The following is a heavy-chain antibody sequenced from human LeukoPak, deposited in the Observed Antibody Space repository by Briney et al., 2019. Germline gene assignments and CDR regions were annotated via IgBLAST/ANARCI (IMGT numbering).Heavy chain of an antibody. J-gene: IGHJ3*02. CDR1: GGTFSSYA. V-gene: IGHV1-69*04. D-gene: IGHD4-23*01. Sequence: ASVKVSCKASGGTFSSYAISWVRQAPGQGLEWMGRIIPILGIANYAQKFQGRVTITADKSTSTAYMELSSLRSEDTAVYYCARAVTPDDAFDIWGQGTMVTVSS. CDR3: ARAVTPDDAFDI. CDR2: IIPILGIA.